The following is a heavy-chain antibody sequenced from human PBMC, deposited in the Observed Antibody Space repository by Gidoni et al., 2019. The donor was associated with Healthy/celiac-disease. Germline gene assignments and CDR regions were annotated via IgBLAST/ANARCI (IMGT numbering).Heavy chain of an antibody. CDR3: AKRFPPYGGNSLAALDY. Sequence: QVQLVESGGGVVQPGRSLRLSCAASGFTFSSYGMHWVRQAPGKGLEWVAVISYDGSNKYYADAVKGRFTISRDNSKNTLYLQMNSLRAEDTAVYYCAKRFPPYGGNSLAALDYWGQGTLVTVSS. V-gene: IGHV3-30*18. J-gene: IGHJ4*02. CDR1: GFTFSSYG. D-gene: IGHD4-17*01. CDR2: ISYDGSNK.